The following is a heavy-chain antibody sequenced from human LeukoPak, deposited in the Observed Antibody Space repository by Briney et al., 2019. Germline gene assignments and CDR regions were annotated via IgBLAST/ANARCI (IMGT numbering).Heavy chain of an antibody. CDR3: ARGLGYSSGWYALGSGVLDY. D-gene: IGHD6-19*01. V-gene: IGHV3-74*01. Sequence: SGGSLRLSCAASGFTFNNYWMHWVRQAPGKGLVWVSRINPDGRSTNYADSVKGRFTISRDNAKNTLYLQMNSLRAEDTAVYYCARGLGYSSGWYALGSGVLDYWGQGTLVTVSS. J-gene: IGHJ4*02. CDR2: INPDGRST. CDR1: GFTFNNYW.